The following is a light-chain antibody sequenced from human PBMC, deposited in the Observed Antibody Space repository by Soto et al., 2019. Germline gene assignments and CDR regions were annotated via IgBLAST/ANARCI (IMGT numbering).Light chain of an antibody. CDR1: SNDVGGYNF. CDR3: TSFTVASTVI. V-gene: IGLV2-14*01. CDR2: EVS. Sequence: QSALTQPASVSGSPGQAITISCTGTSNDVGGYNFVSGYQQHPGKAPKVLIYEVSNRPSGVSHRFSGSKSGNTASLTISGLQAEDEGEYYCTSFTVASTVIFGGGTKLTVL. J-gene: IGLJ2*01.